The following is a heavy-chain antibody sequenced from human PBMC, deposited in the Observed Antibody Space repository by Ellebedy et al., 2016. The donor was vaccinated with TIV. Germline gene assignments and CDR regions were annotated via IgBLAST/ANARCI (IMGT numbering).Heavy chain of an antibody. CDR2: ISSSNTI. CDR1: GCTFSTYG. Sequence: GESLKISCVASGCTFSTYGMNWVRQAPGKGLGWVSYISSSNTIYYADSVKGRFTISRDTAKNSLFLQMNSLRDEDTAVYYCVKGVVDYWGQGTLVTVSS. CDR3: VKGVVDY. J-gene: IGHJ4*02. V-gene: IGHV3-48*02.